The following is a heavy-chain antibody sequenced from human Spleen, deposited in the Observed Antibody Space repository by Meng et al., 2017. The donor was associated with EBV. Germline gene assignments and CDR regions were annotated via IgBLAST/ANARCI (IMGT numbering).Heavy chain of an antibody. CDR2: LIPMFGAP. Sequence: VQPGADGKKPGASVKVSCKTSGGTFRSDAISWVRQAPGQGLEWMGGLIPMFGAPNYAQKFQDRVTITADESTSTHSLDLTRLRSEDTAVYYCASESGRGYTPDYWGRGTLVTVSS. D-gene: IGHD3-10*01. CDR1: GGTFRSDA. J-gene: IGHJ4*02. CDR3: ASESGRGYTPDY. V-gene: IGHV1-69*01.